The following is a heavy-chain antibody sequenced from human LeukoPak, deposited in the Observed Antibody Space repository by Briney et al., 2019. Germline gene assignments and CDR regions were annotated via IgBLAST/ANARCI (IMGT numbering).Heavy chain of an antibody. CDR3: VKDRWVDH. J-gene: IGHJ4*02. CDR2: ISSEGKTT. Sequence: GGSLRLSCTASGFIFRPYAMHWVRQAPGKGLEYVSSISSEGKTTYYADSVKGRFTISRDNSKNTLYLQMSSLRPEDTAVYYCVKDRWVDHWGQGTLVTVSS. CDR1: GFIFRPYA. V-gene: IGHV3-64D*06. D-gene: IGHD6-13*01.